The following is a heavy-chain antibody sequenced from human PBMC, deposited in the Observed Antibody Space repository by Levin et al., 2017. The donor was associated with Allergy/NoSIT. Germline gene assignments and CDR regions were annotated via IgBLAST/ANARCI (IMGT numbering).Heavy chain of an antibody. CDR3: ARVLFDADYYFDY. CDR2: ISSSSSTI. V-gene: IGHV3-48*02. CDR1: GFTFSTYS. Sequence: GESLKISCAASGFTFSTYSMNWVRQAPGKGLEWVSYISSSSSTIYYADSVKGRFTVSRDNAKNSLYLQMSSLRDEDTAVYFCARVLFDADYYFDYWGQGTLVTVSS. J-gene: IGHJ4*02. D-gene: IGHD2-21*01.